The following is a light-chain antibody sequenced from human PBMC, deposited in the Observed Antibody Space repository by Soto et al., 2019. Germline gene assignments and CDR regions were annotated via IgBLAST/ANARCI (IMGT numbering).Light chain of an antibody. Sequence: EIVMTQSPATLSVSPGERATLSCRASQGVSSNLNWYQQKTGQAPKLLIYDASPRETGVPARFSGSGSGTDFTFTIISLQSEDDGAYYCQQYNSCPFTFGQGTKVDI. CDR2: DAS. V-gene: IGKV3-15*01. CDR1: QGVSSN. J-gene: IGKJ3*01. CDR3: QQYNSCPFT.